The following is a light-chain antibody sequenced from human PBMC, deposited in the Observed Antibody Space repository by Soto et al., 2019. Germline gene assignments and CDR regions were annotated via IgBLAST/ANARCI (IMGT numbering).Light chain of an antibody. J-gene: IGKJ1*01. CDR1: QSISDT. CDR2: GAS. Sequence: EIVVAQTPRSLCVAPGGRDTLSCRASQSISDTLAWYQQKPGQAPRLLIYGASTRAPGFPARFSGSGSGTDFNLTISSLQSEDFAVYYCQQYNNWPWTFGQGTKVDI. CDR3: QQYNNWPWT. V-gene: IGKV3-15*01.